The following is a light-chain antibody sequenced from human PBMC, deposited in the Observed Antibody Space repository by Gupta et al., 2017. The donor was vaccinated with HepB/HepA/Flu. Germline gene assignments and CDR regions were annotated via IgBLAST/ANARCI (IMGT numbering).Light chain of an antibody. J-gene: IGKJ2*01. Sequence: DIQMTQSPSSVSASVGDRVTITCRASQSISSYLNWYQQKPGKAPKLLIHTASSLQSGVPSRFSGSQSGTDFTLTISSLQPEDFATYYCQQTYSTLPYTFGQGTKVDIK. CDR3: QQTYSTLPYT. CDR1: QSISSY. V-gene: IGKV1-39*01. CDR2: TAS.